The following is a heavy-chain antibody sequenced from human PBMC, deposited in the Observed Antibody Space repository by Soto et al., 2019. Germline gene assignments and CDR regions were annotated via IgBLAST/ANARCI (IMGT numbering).Heavy chain of an antibody. V-gene: IGHV3-23*01. D-gene: IGHD1-20*01. Sequence: PGGSLRPSCASSGFPCNIYAMHWVRQATGKGLERLSRIGGGAETYYADSVQCRFTISTDDSKHMVFLQLTSLRAEETAMYYCAKDRVEYNSGWDPFDSWGRGIMVAVSS. CDR1: GFPCNIYA. CDR3: AKDRVEYNSGWDPFDS. CDR2: IGGGAET. J-gene: IGHJ3*02.